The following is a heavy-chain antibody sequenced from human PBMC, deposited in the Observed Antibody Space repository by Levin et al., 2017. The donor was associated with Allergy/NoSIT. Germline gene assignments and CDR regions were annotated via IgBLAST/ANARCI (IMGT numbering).Heavy chain of an antibody. J-gene: IGHJ4*02. V-gene: IGHV1-69*04. D-gene: IGHD2-21*02. CDR2: IIPILGIA. CDR3: ARDRGDSYFDY. CDR1: GGTFSSYA. Sequence: KISCKASGGTFSSYAISWVRQAPGQGLEWMGRIIPILGIANYAQKFQGRVTITADKSTSTAYMELSSLRSEDTAVYYCARDRGDSYFDYWGQGTLVTVSS.